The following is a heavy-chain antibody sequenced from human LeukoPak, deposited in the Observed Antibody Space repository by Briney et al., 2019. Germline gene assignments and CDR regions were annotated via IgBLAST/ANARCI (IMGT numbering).Heavy chain of an antibody. CDR3: ARVGAPGY. V-gene: IGHV3-30*19. CDR2: ISYDGSNK. D-gene: IGHD1-26*01. CDR1: GFTFSSYG. J-gene: IGHJ4*02. Sequence: PGRSLRLSCAASGFTFSSYGMHWVRQAPGKGLEWVAVISYDGSNKYYADSVKGRFTISRDNSKNTLYLQMNSLRAEDTAVYYCARVGAPGYWGQGTLVTVSS.